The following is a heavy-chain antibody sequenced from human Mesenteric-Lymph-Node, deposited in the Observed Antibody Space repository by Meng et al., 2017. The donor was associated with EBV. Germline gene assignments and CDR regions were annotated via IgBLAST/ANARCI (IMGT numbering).Heavy chain of an antibody. D-gene: IGHD1-26*01. Sequence: QLQESGSGLVRPSQTLSLTCAVSGGSIISGGYSWSWIRQAPGKGLEWIGFIYHSGTTYLNPSLRSRVNLSVDTSKNQFSLNLRSVSAADTAIYYCARSAGGDYFDYWGQGTLVTVFS. CDR2: IYHSGTT. CDR3: ARSAGGDYFDY. V-gene: IGHV4-30-2*01. CDR1: GGSIISGGYS. J-gene: IGHJ4*02.